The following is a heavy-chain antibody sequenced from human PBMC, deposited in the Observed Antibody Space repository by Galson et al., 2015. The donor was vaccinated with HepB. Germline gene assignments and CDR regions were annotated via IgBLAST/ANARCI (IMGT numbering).Heavy chain of an antibody. Sequence: SLRLSCAASGLTLSSFGMHWVRQAPGKGLEWVAVIWYDGTNKYYADSVKGRFTISRDNSKNTLYLQMNSLRAEDTAVYYCAGEYSTSWNYHFDYWGQGTLVTVSS. CDR3: AGEYSTSWNYHFDY. CDR2: IWYDGTNK. CDR1: GLTLSSFG. J-gene: IGHJ4*02. V-gene: IGHV3-33*08. D-gene: IGHD6-13*01.